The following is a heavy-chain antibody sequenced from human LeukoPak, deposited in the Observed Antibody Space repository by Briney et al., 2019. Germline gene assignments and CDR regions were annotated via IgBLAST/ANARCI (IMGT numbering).Heavy chain of an antibody. Sequence: PGGSLRLSCAASGFTVSSNYMSWVRQAPGKGLEWVSVIYSGGSTYYADSVKGRFTISRDNSKNTLYLQMNSLRAEDTAVYYCAKDPQEQLAAFDYWGQGTLVTVSS. V-gene: IGHV3-53*01. D-gene: IGHD6-6*01. CDR1: GFTVSSNY. J-gene: IGHJ4*02. CDR2: IYSGGST. CDR3: AKDPQEQLAAFDY.